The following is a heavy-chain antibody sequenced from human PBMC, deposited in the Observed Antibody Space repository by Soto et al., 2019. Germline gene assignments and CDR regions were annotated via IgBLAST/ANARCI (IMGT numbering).Heavy chain of an antibody. CDR1: GFTFSSYW. CDR3: ARVVTIFGVVTKKVYYFDY. V-gene: IGHV3-7*01. CDR2: IKQDGSEK. J-gene: IGHJ4*02. D-gene: IGHD3-3*01. Sequence: GGSLRLSCAASGFTFSSYWMSWVRQAPGKGLEWVANIKQDGSEKYYVDSVKGRFTISRNNAKNSLYLQMNSLRAEDTAVYYCARVVTIFGVVTKKVYYFDYWGQGTLVTVSS.